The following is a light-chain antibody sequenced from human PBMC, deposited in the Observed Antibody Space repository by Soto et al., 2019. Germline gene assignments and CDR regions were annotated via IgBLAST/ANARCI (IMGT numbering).Light chain of an antibody. CDR1: QSISSN. Sequence: EIVMTQSPATLSVSPGERATLPCRASQSISSNLAWYQQKRGQAPRLLIYGASTRATGIPARFSGSGSGTEFTLTISSLQSEDFALYYCQQYNNWPEWTFGQGTKVDIK. CDR3: QQYNNWPEWT. V-gene: IGKV3-15*01. J-gene: IGKJ1*01. CDR2: GAS.